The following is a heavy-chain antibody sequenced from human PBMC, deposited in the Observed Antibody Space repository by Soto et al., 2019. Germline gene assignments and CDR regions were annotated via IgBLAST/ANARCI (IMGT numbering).Heavy chain of an antibody. Sequence: VKVSCKASGYTFTSYGINWVRQAPGQGLEWMGWISAYNGNTHYAQKLQGRVTMTTDTSTGTAYMELTRLRSDDTAVYYCAGDPDSHYNDSHASSYPWGQGTLVTVSS. CDR3: AGDPDSHYNDSHASSYP. J-gene: IGHJ5*02. CDR1: GYTFTSYG. D-gene: IGHD3-22*01. CDR2: ISAYNGNT. V-gene: IGHV1-18*01.